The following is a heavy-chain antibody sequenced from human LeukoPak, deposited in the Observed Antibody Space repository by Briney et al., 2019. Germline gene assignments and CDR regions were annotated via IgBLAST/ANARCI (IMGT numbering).Heavy chain of an antibody. V-gene: IGHV4-59*01. Sequence: PSETLSLTCTVSGDSISSYYWSWVRQPPGKGLEWIGYIYYSGSTKYNPSLKSRVTISVDTSKNPFSPKLSSVTAADTAVYYRARAEQWLIDDAFDIWGQGTMVTVSS. J-gene: IGHJ3*02. D-gene: IGHD6-19*01. CDR1: GDSISSYY. CDR3: ARAEQWLIDDAFDI. CDR2: IYYSGST.